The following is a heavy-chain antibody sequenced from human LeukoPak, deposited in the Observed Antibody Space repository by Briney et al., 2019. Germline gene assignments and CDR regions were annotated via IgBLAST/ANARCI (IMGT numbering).Heavy chain of an antibody. J-gene: IGHJ3*02. Sequence: SETLSLTRTVSGGSISNYYWSWIRQSPGKGLEWIGYIHYSGGTKYNPSLKSRVIISVDMSMNQFSLKLSSVTAADTAMYYCAKHSVLTGSGYAFDIWSQGTAVTVSS. CDR2: IHYSGGT. V-gene: IGHV4-59*08. CDR1: GGSISNYY. D-gene: IGHD3-9*01. CDR3: AKHSVLTGSGYAFDI.